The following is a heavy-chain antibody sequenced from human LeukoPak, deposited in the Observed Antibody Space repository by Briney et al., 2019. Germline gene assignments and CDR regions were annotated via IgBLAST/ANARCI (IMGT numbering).Heavy chain of an antibody. D-gene: IGHD4-23*01. CDR3: ARGGGYGGNGDYFDS. J-gene: IGHJ4*02. Sequence: GGSLRLSCAASGFTVSSNYMSWVRQAPGKGLEWVSVIYSGGSTYYAGSVKGRFTISRDNSKNTLHLQMNSLRAEDTAVYYCARGGGYGGNGDYFDSWGQGTLVTVSS. CDR2: IYSGGST. V-gene: IGHV3-53*01. CDR1: GFTVSSNY.